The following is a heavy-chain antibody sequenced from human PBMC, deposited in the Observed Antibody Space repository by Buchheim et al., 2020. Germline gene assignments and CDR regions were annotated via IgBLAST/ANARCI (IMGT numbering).Heavy chain of an antibody. CDR2: ISSRSDNI. D-gene: IGHD6-6*01. Sequence: EVQLVESGGGLVQPGGSLRLSCVASGFTFNTYNMNWARQAPGKGLEWVSYISSRSDNIYYAGSVKGRFTISRDNAGNLLYLQMNSLRDEDTAVYYCARDLEYSRSGLEGRLDYWGRGTL. J-gene: IGHJ4*02. CDR3: ARDLEYSRSGLEGRLDY. V-gene: IGHV3-48*02. CDR1: GFTFNTYN.